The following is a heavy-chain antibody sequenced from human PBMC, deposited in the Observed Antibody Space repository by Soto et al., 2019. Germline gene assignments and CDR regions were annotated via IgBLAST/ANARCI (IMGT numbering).Heavy chain of an antibody. CDR3: VKDACGTWGYMAD. CDR2: ITDSGDRT. D-gene: IGHD2-15*01. J-gene: IGHJ6*02. CDR1: GFSFGNYA. V-gene: IGHV3-23*01. Sequence: EVQLLESGGGLVQPGGSLRLSCAVSGFSFGNYAMSWGRQAPGQGLEWVTSITDSGDRTEYAYSVKGRFTVSRDNSKNMWYLQMTTLRTEDTAVDYCVKDACGTWGYMADWGRGTTVTVS.